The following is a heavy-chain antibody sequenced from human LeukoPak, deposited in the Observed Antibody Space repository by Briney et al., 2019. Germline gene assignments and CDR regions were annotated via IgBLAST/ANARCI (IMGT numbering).Heavy chain of an antibody. V-gene: IGHV4-34*01. D-gene: IGHD1-20*01. CDR1: GGSFSGYY. J-gene: IGHJ6*03. CDR3: ARGRYNWKGYYYYYYMDV. CDR2: INHSGST. Sequence: SETLSLTCAVYGGSFSGYYWSWIRQPPGKGLEWIGEINHSGSTNYNPSLKSRVTISVDTSKNQFSLKLSSVTAADTAVYYCARGRYNWKGYYYYYYMDVWGKGTTVTVSS.